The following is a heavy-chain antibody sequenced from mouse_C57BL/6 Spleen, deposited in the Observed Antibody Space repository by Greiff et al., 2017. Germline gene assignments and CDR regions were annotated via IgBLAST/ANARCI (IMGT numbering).Heavy chain of an antibody. CDR1: GYTFTSYD. V-gene: IGHV1-85*01. CDR3: ADDYDGGPFAY. D-gene: IGHD2-4*01. Sequence: VKLMESGPELVKPGASVKLSCKASGYTFTSYDINWVKQRPGQGLEWIGWIYPRDGSTNYNEKFKGKATLTVDTSSSTAYMELHSLTSEDSAVYFCADDYDGGPFAYWGQGTLVTVSA. J-gene: IGHJ3*01. CDR2: IYPRDGST.